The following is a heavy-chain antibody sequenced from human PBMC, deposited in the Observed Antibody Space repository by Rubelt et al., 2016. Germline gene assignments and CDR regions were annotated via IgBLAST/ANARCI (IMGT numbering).Heavy chain of an antibody. J-gene: IGHJ4*02. D-gene: IGHD6-6*01. CDR2: INHSGST. CDR1: GYSISSGYY. V-gene: IGHV4-38-2*02. CDR3: ARLIARYSTSSPVDC. Sequence: QVQLQESGPGLVKPSETLSLTCTVSGYSISSGYYWGWIRQPPGKGLEWIGCINHSGSTYHNPSLKSRVTMSVDTSKNQFALSLSFVTAADTAVYYCARLIARYSTSSPVDCWGQGTLVTVSS.